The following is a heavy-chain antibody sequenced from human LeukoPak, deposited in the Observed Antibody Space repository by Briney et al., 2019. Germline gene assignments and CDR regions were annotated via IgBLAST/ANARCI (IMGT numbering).Heavy chain of an antibody. V-gene: IGHV4-4*07. Sequence: PSETLSLTCTVSGGSISNFYWSWIRQPAGKGLEWIGRISTSGNTDYNPYLKSRVTMSVDTSKKQFSLKLSSVTAADTAVYYCARVRQWEILGAFDLWGQGTTVTVSS. CDR3: ARVRQWEILGAFDL. D-gene: IGHD1-26*01. CDR2: ISTSGNT. CDR1: GGSISNFY. J-gene: IGHJ3*01.